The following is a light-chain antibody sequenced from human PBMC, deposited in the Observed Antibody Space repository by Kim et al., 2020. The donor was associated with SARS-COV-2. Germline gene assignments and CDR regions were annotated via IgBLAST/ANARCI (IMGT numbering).Light chain of an antibody. CDR1: QSVLFRSNNKNY. J-gene: IGKJ2*01. Sequence: RATINCKSSQSVLFRSNNKNYLAWYQQKPGQPPKLLIYWASTRESGVPDRFSGSGSETDFTLTISSLQAEDVAVYYCQQYYSSPDTFGQGTKLEI. V-gene: IGKV4-1*01. CDR2: WAS. CDR3: QQYYSSPDT.